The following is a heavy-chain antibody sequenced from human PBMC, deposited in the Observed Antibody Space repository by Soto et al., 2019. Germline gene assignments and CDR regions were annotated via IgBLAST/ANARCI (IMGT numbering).Heavy chain of an antibody. D-gene: IGHD3-10*01. Sequence: QVQLVESGGGVVQPGRSLRLSCAASGFTFSSYGMHWVRQAPGKGLEWVAVISYDGSNKYYADSVKGRFTISRDNSKNTRYLQMNSMRAEDTAVYYCAKGSLWFGEPGNDAFDIWGQGTMVTVSS. CDR2: ISYDGSNK. CDR3: AKGSLWFGEPGNDAFDI. J-gene: IGHJ3*02. V-gene: IGHV3-30*18. CDR1: GFTFSSYG.